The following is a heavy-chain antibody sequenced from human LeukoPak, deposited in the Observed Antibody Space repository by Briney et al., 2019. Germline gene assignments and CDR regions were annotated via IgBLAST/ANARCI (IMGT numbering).Heavy chain of an antibody. CDR2: IYRDGST. Sequence: PGGSLRLSCAASGFTVSSNYMSWVRQAPGKGLEWVSVIYRDGSTYYADSVKGRFTLSRDNSKNTPYLQMNSLRAADTAVYYCARVIAARERAWFGELRLYYYSYIDVWGKGSTVTISS. CDR1: GFTVSSNY. J-gene: IGHJ6*03. V-gene: IGHV3-66*01. CDR3: ARVIAARERAWFGELRLYYYSYIDV. D-gene: IGHD3-10*01.